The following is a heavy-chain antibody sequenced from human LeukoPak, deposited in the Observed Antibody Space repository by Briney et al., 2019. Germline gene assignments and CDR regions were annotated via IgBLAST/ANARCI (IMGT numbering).Heavy chain of an antibody. D-gene: IGHD2-2*01. CDR1: GGTFSSYA. V-gene: IGHV1-69*04. Sequence: ASVKVSCKASGGTFSSYAISWVRQAPGQGLEWMGRIIPILGIANYAQKFQGRVTITADESANTSSLELSSLRSEDTAVYYCASQERLRPAAMGGGYYFQYWGQGTLVTVSA. CDR3: ASQERLRPAAMGGGYYFQY. CDR2: IIPILGIA. J-gene: IGHJ4*02.